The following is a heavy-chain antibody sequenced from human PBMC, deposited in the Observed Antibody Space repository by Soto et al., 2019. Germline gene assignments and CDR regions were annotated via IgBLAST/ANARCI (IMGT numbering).Heavy chain of an antibody. D-gene: IGHD2-2*02. CDR3: ARSGYCSSTSCYTDYYYGMDV. CDR2: IIPIFGTA. CDR1: GGTFSSYA. V-gene: IGHV1-69*13. Sequence: VKVSCKASGGTFSSYAISWVRQAPGQGLEWMGGIIPIFGTANYAQKFRGRVTITADESTSTAYMELSSLRSEDTAVYYCARSGYCSSTSCYTDYYYGMDVWGQGTTVTVS. J-gene: IGHJ6*02.